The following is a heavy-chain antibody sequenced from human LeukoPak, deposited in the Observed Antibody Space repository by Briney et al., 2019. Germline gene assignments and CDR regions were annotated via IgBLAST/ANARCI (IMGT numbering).Heavy chain of an antibody. V-gene: IGHV1-8*03. CDR2: MNPSSGNI. CDR1: GYTFTNYD. Sequence: ASVKVSCKASGYTFTNYDINWVRQATGQGLEWMGWMNPSSGNIGYAQKFQDRVTITRNTSISTAYMELSSLRSEDTAVYYCARGRIQPFYYYYYMDVWGKGTTVTVSS. J-gene: IGHJ6*03. CDR3: ARGRIQPFYYYYYMDV. D-gene: IGHD5-18*01.